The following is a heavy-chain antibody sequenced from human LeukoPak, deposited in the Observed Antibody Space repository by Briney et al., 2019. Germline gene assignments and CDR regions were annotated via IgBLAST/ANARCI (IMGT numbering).Heavy chain of an antibody. J-gene: IGHJ4*02. CDR2: ISWNSGSI. CDR3: AIDMGSRDRYKFEGGGCDY. D-gene: IGHD5-24*01. V-gene: IGHV3-9*03. Sequence: GGSLRLSCAASGFTFDDYAMHWVRQAPGKGLEWVSGISWNSGSIGYADSVKGRFTISRDNAKNSLYLQMNSLRAEDMALYYCAIDMGSRDRYKFEGGGCDYWGQGTLVTVSS. CDR1: GFTFDDYA.